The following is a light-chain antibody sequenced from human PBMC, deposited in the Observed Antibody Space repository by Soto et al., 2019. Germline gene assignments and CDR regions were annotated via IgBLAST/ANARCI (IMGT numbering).Light chain of an antibody. Sequence: QLVLTQSPSASASLGASVKLTCTLSSGHSSYAIAWHQMQPGKGPRYLMDLNNDGSHTKGDGIPDRFSSSSSGAERYLIISSLQSEDEADYYCQTWGTGFQVFGGGTKLTVL. J-gene: IGLJ2*01. V-gene: IGLV4-69*01. CDR2: LNNDGSH. CDR1: SGHSSYA. CDR3: QTWGTGFQV.